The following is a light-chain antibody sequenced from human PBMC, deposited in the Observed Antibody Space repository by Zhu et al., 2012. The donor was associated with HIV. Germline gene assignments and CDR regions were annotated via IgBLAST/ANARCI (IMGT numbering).Light chain of an antibody. V-gene: IGKV3-20*01. J-gene: IGKJ2*01. CDR2: DVS. CDR3: QQYADSPYT. CDR1: QSVRSGC. Sequence: EIVLTQSPGILALSPGERATLSCRASQSVRSGCLAWYQQKPGQAPRLLIYDVSTRTADFPDRFSGSGSGTDFTLTISRLEPEDFAVYSCQQYADSPYTFGQGPNWRS.